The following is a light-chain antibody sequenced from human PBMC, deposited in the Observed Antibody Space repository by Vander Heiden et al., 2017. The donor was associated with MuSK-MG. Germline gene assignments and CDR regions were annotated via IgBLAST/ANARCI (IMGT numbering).Light chain of an antibody. J-gene: IGLJ2*01. V-gene: IGLV2-14*01. CDR1: SSDVGGYNY. CDR3: SSYTSSSTLV. CDR2: DVS. Sequence: QSALTQPASVSGSPGQSITLSCPGTSSDVGGYNYVSGYQQHPGKAPKLMIYDVSNRPSGVSNRFSGSKSGNTASLTISGLQAEDEADYYCSSYTSSSTLVFGGGTKLTVL.